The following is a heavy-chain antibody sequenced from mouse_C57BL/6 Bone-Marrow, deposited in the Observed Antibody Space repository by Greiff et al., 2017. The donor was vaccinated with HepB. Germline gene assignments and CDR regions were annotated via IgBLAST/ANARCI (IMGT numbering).Heavy chain of an antibody. D-gene: IGHD2-1*01. J-gene: IGHJ3*01. CDR2: IDPENGDT. CDR1: GFNIKDDY. V-gene: IGHV14-4*01. Sequence: VQLKQSGAELVRPGASVKLSCTASGFNIKDDYMHWVKQRPEQGLEWIGWIDPENGDTEYASKFQGKATITADTSSNTAYLQLSSLTSEDTAVYYCTTDGNSTWFAYWGQGTLVTVSA. CDR3: TTDGNSTWFAY.